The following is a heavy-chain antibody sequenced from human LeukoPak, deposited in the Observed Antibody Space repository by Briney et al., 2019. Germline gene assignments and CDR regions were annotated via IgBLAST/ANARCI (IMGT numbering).Heavy chain of an antibody. V-gene: IGHV1-18*01. D-gene: IGHD3-22*01. CDR2: ISAYNGNT. Sequence: ASVKVSCKASGYTFTSYGISLVRQAPGQGLEWMGWISAYNGNTNYAQKLQGRVTMTTDTSTSTAYMELRSLRSDDTAVYYCARLVYYYDSSGYPSFDYWGQGTLVTVSS. CDR1: GYTFTSYG. CDR3: ARLVYYYDSSGYPSFDY. J-gene: IGHJ4*02.